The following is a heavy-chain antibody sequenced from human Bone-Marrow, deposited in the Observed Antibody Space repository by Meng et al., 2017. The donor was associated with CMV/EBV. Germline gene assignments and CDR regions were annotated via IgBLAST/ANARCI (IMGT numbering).Heavy chain of an antibody. D-gene: IGHD2-2*01. CDR2: IKEDESEI. CDR1: GFTFSRHR. Sequence: GGSLRLSCAASGFTFSRHRMTWVRQAPGKGLEWVASIKEDESEIYYLDLVKGRFTISRDNAKNSLYLQMDDLRAEDTAVYFCARAYRGARDYWGRGTLVTVSS. J-gene: IGHJ4*02. CDR3: ARAYRGARDY. V-gene: IGHV3-7*04.